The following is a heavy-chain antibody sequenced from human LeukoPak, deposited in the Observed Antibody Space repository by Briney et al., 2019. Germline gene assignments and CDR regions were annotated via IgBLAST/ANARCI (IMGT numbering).Heavy chain of an antibody. V-gene: IGHV5-51*01. CDR2: IYPGDSDT. CDR3: ARIFEDIVVVPAAADY. J-gene: IGHJ4*02. D-gene: IGHD2-2*01. Sequence: GESLKISCKGSGYSFTSYWIGWVRQMPGKGLEWMGIIYPGDSDTRYSPSFQGQVTISADKSISTAYLQWSSLKASDTAMYYCARIFEDIVVVPAAADYWGQGTLATVSS. CDR1: GYSFTSYW.